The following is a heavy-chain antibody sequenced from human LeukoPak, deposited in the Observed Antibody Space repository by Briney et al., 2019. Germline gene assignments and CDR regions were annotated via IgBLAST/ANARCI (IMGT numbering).Heavy chain of an antibody. CDR3: ARRSSNSWDFDS. D-gene: IGHD6-13*01. Sequence: SETLSLTCTVSGGSISSYFWSWIRQPPGKGLEWIGYIYHTGKTNHDPSLEGRVSISVDTSRSQLSLRLNSVAAADTAVYYCARRSSNSWDFDSWGPGTLVTVSS. CDR1: GGSISSYF. V-gene: IGHV4-59*03. J-gene: IGHJ4*02. CDR2: IYHTGKT.